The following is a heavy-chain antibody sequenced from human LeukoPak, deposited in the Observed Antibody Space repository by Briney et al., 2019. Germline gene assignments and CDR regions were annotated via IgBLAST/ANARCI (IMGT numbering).Heavy chain of an antibody. D-gene: IGHD3-22*01. J-gene: IGHJ3*02. CDR2: IYYSGST. Sequence: SQTLSLTCTVSGGSISSGDYYWSWIRQPPGKGLEWIGYIYYSGSTYYNPSLKSRVTITVDTSKNQFSLKLSSVTAADTAVYYCARVRRADYYDSSAPAAFDIWGQGTMVTVPS. CDR3: ARVRRADYYDSSAPAAFDI. V-gene: IGHV4-30-4*01. CDR1: GGSISSGDYY.